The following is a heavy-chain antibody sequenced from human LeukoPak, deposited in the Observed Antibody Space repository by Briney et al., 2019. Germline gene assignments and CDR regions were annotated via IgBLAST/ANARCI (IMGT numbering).Heavy chain of an antibody. V-gene: IGHV4-39*07. J-gene: IGHJ4*02. D-gene: IGHD3-22*01. CDR1: GGSISSSSYY. CDR2: INHSGST. CDR3: ARYYDSSGIDY. Sequence: SETLSLTCTVSGGSISSSSYYWGWIRQPSGKGLEWIGEINHSGSTNCNPSLKSRVTISVDTSKNQFSLKLSSVTAADTAVYYCARYYDSSGIDYWGQGTLVTVSS.